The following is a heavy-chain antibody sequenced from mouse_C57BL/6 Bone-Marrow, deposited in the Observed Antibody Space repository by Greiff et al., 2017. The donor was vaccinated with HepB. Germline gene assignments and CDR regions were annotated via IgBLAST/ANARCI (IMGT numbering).Heavy chain of an antibody. D-gene: IGHD1-1*01. Sequence: DVHLVESEGGLVQPGSSMKLSCTASGFTFSDYYMAWVRQVPEKGLEWVANINYDGSSTYYLDSLKSRFIISRDNAKNILYLQMSSLKSEDTATYYCARDRSFYAMDYWGQGTSVTVSS. CDR2: INYDGSST. CDR3: ARDRSFYAMDY. CDR1: GFTFSDYY. V-gene: IGHV5-16*01. J-gene: IGHJ4*01.